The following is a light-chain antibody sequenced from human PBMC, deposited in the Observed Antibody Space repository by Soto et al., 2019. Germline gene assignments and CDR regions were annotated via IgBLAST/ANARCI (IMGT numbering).Light chain of an antibody. CDR1: QSVSSY. V-gene: IGKV3-11*01. Sequence: EFVLTQSPATLSLSPGERATLSCRASQSVSSYLAWYQQKPGQAPRLLIYDASNRATGIPARFSGSGSGTDFTLTISSLEPEDFAVYYCQQRSNWPLTFGGGSMVDVK. J-gene: IGKJ4*01. CDR3: QQRSNWPLT. CDR2: DAS.